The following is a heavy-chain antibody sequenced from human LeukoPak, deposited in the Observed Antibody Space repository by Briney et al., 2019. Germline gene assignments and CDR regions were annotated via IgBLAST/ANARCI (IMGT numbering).Heavy chain of an antibody. CDR2: ISAYNGNT. J-gene: IGHJ4*02. CDR3: ASHYCSSTSCYPRRGFDY. CDR1: GYTFTSYG. V-gene: IGHV1-18*01. D-gene: IGHD2-2*01. Sequence: GASVKVSCKASGYTFTSYGISWVRQPPGQGLEWMGWISAYNGNTNYAQKLQGRVTMTTDTSTSTAYMELRSLRSDDTAVYYCASHYCSSTSCYPRRGFDYWGQGTLVTVSS.